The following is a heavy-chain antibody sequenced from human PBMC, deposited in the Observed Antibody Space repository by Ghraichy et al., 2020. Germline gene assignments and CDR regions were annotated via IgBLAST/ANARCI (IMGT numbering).Heavy chain of an antibody. V-gene: IGHV3-30-3*01. D-gene: IGHD4-17*01. CDR3: ARPFRDSGDRRAFDY. CDR2: ISYDGSDK. CDR1: GFTFGSYG. Sequence: GGSLRLSCAASGFTFGSYGMHWVRQVPGRGLEWVAFISYDGSDKIYGDSVRGRFTISRDNSKSTLYLQMSSLTTEDSALYYCARPFRDSGDRRAFDYWGLGSRVTVSS. J-gene: IGHJ4*02.